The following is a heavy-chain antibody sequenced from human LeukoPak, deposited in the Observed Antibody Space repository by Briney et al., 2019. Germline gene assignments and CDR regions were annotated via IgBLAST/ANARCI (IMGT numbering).Heavy chain of an antibody. D-gene: IGHD3-22*01. CDR3: AKDIRYDSSALGS. CDR2: ISWNSGSI. CDR1: GFTFSSYW. Sequence: GGSLRLSCAASGFTFSSYWMHWVRQAPGKGLEWVSGISWNSGSIGYADSVKGRFTISRDNAKNSLYLQMNSLRAEDTALYYCAKDIRYDSSALGSWGQGTLVTVSS. V-gene: IGHV3-9*01. J-gene: IGHJ4*02.